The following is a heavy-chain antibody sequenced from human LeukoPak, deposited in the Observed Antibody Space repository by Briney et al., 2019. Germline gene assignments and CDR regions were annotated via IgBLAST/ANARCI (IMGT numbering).Heavy chain of an antibody. CDR1: GFTFSNSA. J-gene: IGHJ4*01. D-gene: IGHD6-19*01. CDR2: LSGSGITT. CDR3: AKGIYSSGWSYFDY. Sequence: GGSLRLSCAASGFTFSNSAMSWVRQAPGKGLEWVSTLSGSGITTYYADSVKCRFTISRDNAKNTLYLQMNSLRAEDTAVYYCAKGIYSSGWSYFDYWGHGTLVTVSS. V-gene: IGHV3-23*01.